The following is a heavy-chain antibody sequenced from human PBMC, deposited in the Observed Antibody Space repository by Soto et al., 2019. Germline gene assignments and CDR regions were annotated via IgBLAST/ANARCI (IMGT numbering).Heavy chain of an antibody. D-gene: IGHD6-6*01. CDR2: IIPIFGTA. J-gene: IGHJ5*02. Sequence: QVQLVQSGSEVKKPGSSVKVSCKASGGTFSSYAISWVRQAPGQGLEWMGGIIPIFGTANYAQKFQGRVTITADESTSTAYMELSSLRSEDTAVYYCARDPEYSSSSVGAWFDPWGQGTLVTVSS. CDR1: GGTFSSYA. CDR3: ARDPEYSSSSVGAWFDP. V-gene: IGHV1-69*01.